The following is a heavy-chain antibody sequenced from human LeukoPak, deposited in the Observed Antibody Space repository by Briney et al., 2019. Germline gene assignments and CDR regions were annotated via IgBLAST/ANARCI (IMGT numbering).Heavy chain of an antibody. Sequence: GGSLRLSCAASGFTFSSYAMHWVRQAPGKGLEWVAVISDDGSNKYYADSVKGRFTISRDNSKSTLDLQMNSLRAEDTAVYYCAKDRGVWAFDIWGQGTMVTVSS. J-gene: IGHJ3*02. V-gene: IGHV3-30-3*01. D-gene: IGHD3-10*01. CDR2: ISDDGSNK. CDR1: GFTFSSYA. CDR3: AKDRGVWAFDI.